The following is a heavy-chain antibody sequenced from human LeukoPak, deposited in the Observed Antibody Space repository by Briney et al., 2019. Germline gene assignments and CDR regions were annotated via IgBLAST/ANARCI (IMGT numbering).Heavy chain of an antibody. J-gene: IGHJ4*02. CDR3: AKDSYDSSGYRTTSFDY. V-gene: IGHV3-30*02. D-gene: IGHD3-22*01. CDR2: IRYDESDK. CDR1: GFTFSHYG. Sequence: PGGSLRLSCATSGFTFSHYGMHWVRQPPGRGLDWVAHIRYDESDKYYADSVKGRFTISRDISKNTVYLQMNSLRAEDTAVYYCAKDSYDSSGYRTTSFDYWGQGTLVTVST.